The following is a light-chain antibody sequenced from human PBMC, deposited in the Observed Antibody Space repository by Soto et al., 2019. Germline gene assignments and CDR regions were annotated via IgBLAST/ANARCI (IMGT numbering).Light chain of an antibody. V-gene: IGKV3-20*01. CDR2: GAS. Sequence: EIVSTQSPGTLSLSPGERATLSCRASQSVSSYLAWYQQKPGQAPRLLISGASSRATGIPDRFSGSGSGTDFTLTISRLEPEDFAVYYCQQYGSSPGTFGGGTKVEIK. CDR1: QSVSSY. J-gene: IGKJ4*01. CDR3: QQYGSSPGT.